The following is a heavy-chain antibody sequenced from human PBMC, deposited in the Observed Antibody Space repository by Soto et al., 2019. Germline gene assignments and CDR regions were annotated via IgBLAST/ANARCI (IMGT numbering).Heavy chain of an antibody. V-gene: IGHV3-23*01. D-gene: IGHD6-13*01. Sequence: PXGSLRLSCAASGFTFNNYAMSWVRQAPGKGLEWVSTISGGGGSTYYADSVKGRFTISRDNSKNTLFLQMNSLRAEDTALYYCATGIPTYYFDSWGQGTLVTVSS. CDR1: GFTFNNYA. CDR2: ISGGGGST. J-gene: IGHJ4*02. CDR3: ATGIPTYYFDS.